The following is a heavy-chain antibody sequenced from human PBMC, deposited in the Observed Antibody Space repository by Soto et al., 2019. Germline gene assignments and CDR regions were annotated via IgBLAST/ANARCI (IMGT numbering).Heavy chain of an antibody. CDR1: GYTFTGYY. J-gene: IGHJ5*02. D-gene: IGHD6-13*01. V-gene: IGHV1-2*02. CDR3: ARVESIAAAGTTGGWFDP. Sequence: ASVKVSCKASGYTFTGYYMHWVRQAPGQGLEWMGWINPNSGGTNYAQKFQGRVTMTRNTSTSTAYMELSRLRSDDTAVYYCARVESIAAAGTTGGWFDPWGQGTLVTVSS. CDR2: INPNSGGT.